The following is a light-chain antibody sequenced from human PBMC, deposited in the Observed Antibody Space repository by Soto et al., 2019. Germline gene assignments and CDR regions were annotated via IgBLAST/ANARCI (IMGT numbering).Light chain of an antibody. J-gene: IGKJ3*01. CDR3: QQRSNWRFT. CDR2: DAS. V-gene: IGKV3-11*01. Sequence: EIVLTQSPATLSLSPGERATLSCRASQSVSSYLAWYQQKPGQAPRLLIYDASSRATGIPARFSCSGSGTDFTLTISSLEPEDFAVYYCQQRSNWRFTFGPGTKVDI. CDR1: QSVSSY.